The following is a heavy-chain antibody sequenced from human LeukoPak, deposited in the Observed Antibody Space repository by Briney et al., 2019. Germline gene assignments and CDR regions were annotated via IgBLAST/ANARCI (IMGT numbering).Heavy chain of an antibody. CDR2: VSFDGSNE. CDR1: GFTFSTYA. Sequence: GGSLRLSCAASGFTFSTYAMHWVRQAPGKGLEWLAVVSFDGSNEYYADSVEGRFTISRDNSNNSLYLELNRLRVEDTAVYYCARPPDMVRGIVVPAVNFFDYWGQGTVVTVSS. CDR3: ARPPDMVRGIVVPAVNFFDY. D-gene: IGHD3-10*01. J-gene: IGHJ4*02. V-gene: IGHV3-30*14.